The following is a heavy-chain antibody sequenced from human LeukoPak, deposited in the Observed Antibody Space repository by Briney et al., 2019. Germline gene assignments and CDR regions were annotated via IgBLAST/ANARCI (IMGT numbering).Heavy chain of an antibody. CDR1: GYTFTSYY. J-gene: IGHJ6*02. CDR3: ARSSTFITIFGVVIIRGMDV. V-gene: IGHV1-46*01. Sequence: ASVKVSCKASGYTFTSYYMHWVRQAPGQGLEWMGIINPSGGSTNYAQKLQGRVTMTTDTSTSTAYMELRSLRSDDTAVYYCARSSTFITIFGVVIIRGMDVWGQGTTVTVSS. D-gene: IGHD3-3*01. CDR2: INPSGGST.